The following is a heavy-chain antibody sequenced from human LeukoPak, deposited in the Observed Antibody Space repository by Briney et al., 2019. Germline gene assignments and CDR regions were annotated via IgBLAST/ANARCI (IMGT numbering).Heavy chain of an antibody. D-gene: IGHD3-3*01. Sequence: SETLSLTCAVYGGSFSGYYWSWIRQPPGKGLEWIGEINHSGSTNYNPSLKSRVTIPVDTSKNQFSLKLSSVTAADTAVYYCARKWQTIFGVVRNWFDPWGQGTLVTVSS. CDR1: GGSFSGYY. V-gene: IGHV4-34*01. CDR2: INHSGST. CDR3: ARKWQTIFGVVRNWFDP. J-gene: IGHJ5*02.